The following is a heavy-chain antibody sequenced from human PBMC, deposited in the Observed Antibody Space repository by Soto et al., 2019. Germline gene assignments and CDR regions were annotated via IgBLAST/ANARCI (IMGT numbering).Heavy chain of an antibody. Sequence: GGSLRLSCAASGFTFSSYAMHWVRQAPGKGLEWVAVISYDGSNKYYADSVKGRFTISRDNSKNTLCLQMNSLRAEDTAVYYCATPSGSQDPWGQGTLVTVSS. CDR1: GFTFSSYA. D-gene: IGHD1-26*01. CDR3: ATPSGSQDP. CDR2: ISYDGSNK. V-gene: IGHV3-30-3*01. J-gene: IGHJ5*02.